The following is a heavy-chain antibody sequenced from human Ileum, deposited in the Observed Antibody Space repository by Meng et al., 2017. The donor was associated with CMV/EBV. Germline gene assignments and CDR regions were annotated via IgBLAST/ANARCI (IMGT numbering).Heavy chain of an antibody. V-gene: IGHV3-30*02. CDR3: TKDSRDCSFDY. J-gene: IGHJ4*02. CDR1: GFTFSSYG. Sequence: GESLKISCAASGFTFSSYGMHWVRQAPGKGLEWVARIVHDGSKKYSVDSVKGRFTISRDDSKDTVYLQMNSLRAGDTATCYCTKDSRDCSFDYWGQGSRVTGYS. CDR2: IVHDGSKK. D-gene: IGHD5-24*01.